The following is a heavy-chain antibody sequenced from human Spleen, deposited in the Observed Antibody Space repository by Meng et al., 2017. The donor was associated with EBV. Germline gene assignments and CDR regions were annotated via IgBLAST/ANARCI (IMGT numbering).Heavy chain of an antibody. CDR1: GGSISRSHW. D-gene: IGHD6-13*01. CDR2: IYHSGST. Sequence: GQLQESGPGLVTPSGTASLTCTGSGGSISRSHWWTWVRQPPGKGLEGIGEIYHSGSTTYNPSLKSRVTISIPKSKNQFSLKLTSVTAADTAVYFCARGRFTIAEPTAFDYWGQGALVTVSS. CDR3: ARGRFTIAEPTAFDY. J-gene: IGHJ4*02. V-gene: IGHV4-4*02.